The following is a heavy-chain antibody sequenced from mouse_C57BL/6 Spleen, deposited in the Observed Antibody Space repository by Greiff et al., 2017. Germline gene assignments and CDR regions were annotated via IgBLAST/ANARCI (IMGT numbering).Heavy chain of an antibody. J-gene: IGHJ2*01. V-gene: IGHV1-26*01. CDR2: INPNNGGT. Sequence: VQLQQSGPELVKPGASVKISCKASGYTFTDYYMNWVKQSHGKSLEWIGDINPNNGGTSYNQKFKGKATLTVDKSSSTAYMELRSLTSEDSAVYYCANSPFDYWGQGTTLTVSS. CDR1: GYTFTDYY. CDR3: ANSPFDY.